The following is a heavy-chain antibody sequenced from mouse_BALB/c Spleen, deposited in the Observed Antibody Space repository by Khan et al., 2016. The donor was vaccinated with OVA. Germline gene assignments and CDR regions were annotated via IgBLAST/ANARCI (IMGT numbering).Heavy chain of an antibody. J-gene: IGHJ3*01. Sequence: QVQLKESGPGLVQPSQSLSINCTVSGFSLTSYGVHWARQSPGKGLEWLGVIWSGGSTDSNEAFISRLSISKDNSTSQVFFKMNSLQSNDTAIYYCARNYDYDEGLTYWGQGTLVTVS. D-gene: IGHD2-4*01. CDR3: ARNYDYDEGLTY. V-gene: IGHV2-2*03. CDR2: IWSGGST. CDR1: GFSLTSYG.